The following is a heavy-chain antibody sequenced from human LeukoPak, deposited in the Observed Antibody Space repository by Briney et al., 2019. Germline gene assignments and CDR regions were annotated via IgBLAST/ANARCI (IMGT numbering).Heavy chain of an antibody. J-gene: IGHJ5*02. CDR1: GYTFTSYG. CDR2: ISAYNGNT. D-gene: IGHD3-3*01. V-gene: IGHV1-18*04. CDR3: ARTGIWSDMEDWFDP. Sequence: ASVKVSCKASGYTFTSYGISRVRQAPGQGLEWMGWISAYNGNTNYAQKLQGSVTMTTDTSTSTAYMELRSLRSDDTAVYYCARTGIWSDMEDWFDPWGQGTLVTVSS.